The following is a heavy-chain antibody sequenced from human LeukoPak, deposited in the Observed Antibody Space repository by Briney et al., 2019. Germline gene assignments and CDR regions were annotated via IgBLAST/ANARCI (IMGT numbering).Heavy chain of an antibody. V-gene: IGHV3-23*01. Sequence: GGSLRLSCAASGFTFSSYAMSWVRQAPGKGLEWISAISGSGGSTYYADSVKGRFTISRDNSKNTLYLQMNSLRAEDTAVYYCAKDLLGYGDYYYYGMDVWGQGTTVTVSS. CDR1: GFTFSSYA. D-gene: IGHD3-16*01. CDR3: AKDLLGYGDYYYYGMDV. J-gene: IGHJ6*02. CDR2: ISGSGGST.